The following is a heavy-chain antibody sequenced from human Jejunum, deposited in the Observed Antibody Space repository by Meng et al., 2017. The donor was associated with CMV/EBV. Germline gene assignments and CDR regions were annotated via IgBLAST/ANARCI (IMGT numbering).Heavy chain of an antibody. D-gene: IGHD1-1*01. V-gene: IGHV4-61*03. Sequence: SGGSVGSSSYYWRWVRQPPGKGLAFSGYIYYNGNTTYNPSLMRRVTISRDTSQNNFSLKLTSVTAADTAVYYCARGTWAAAPSDYWGQGFLVTVSS. J-gene: IGHJ4*02. CDR1: GGSVGSSSYY. CDR2: IYYNGNT. CDR3: ARGTWAAAPSDY.